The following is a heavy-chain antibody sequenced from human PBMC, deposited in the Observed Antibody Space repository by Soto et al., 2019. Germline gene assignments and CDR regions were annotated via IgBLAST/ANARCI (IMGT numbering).Heavy chain of an antibody. CDR2: INHRGST. CDR1: GGSFMDSY. D-gene: IGHD6-13*01. CDR3: QGIVRRRSARRSAAVVSRFDY. J-gene: IGHJ4*01. Sequence: SETLSLNCAAYGGSFMDSYWSWIRQSPGKGLEWTGEINHRGSTTYNPSLKSRVTISVDTSKNQFSLKLSSVTPADTAVYYCQGIVRRRSARRSAAVVSRFDYWGHGTLVTVPS. V-gene: IGHV4-34*01.